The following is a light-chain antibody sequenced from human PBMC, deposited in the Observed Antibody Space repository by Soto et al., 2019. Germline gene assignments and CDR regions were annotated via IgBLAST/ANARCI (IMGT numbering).Light chain of an antibody. CDR1: SSNIGAGYD. V-gene: IGLV1-40*01. J-gene: IGLJ3*02. CDR3: QSYDISRSGCV. Sequence: QSVLTQPPSVSGAPGQRVTISCTGGSSNIGAGYDVHWYQQLPGTAPKLLISGSSNRHSGVPDRFSGSKSGTSASLAITGLQAEDEADYYCQSYDISRSGCVFGGGTKLTVL. CDR2: GSS.